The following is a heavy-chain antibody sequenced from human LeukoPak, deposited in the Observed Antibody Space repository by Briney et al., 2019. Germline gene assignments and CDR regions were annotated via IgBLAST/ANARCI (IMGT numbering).Heavy chain of an antibody. CDR1: GYTFTMYY. J-gene: IGHJ6*03. V-gene: IGHV1-69*05. CDR3: ARGTTGSADYYYYMDV. CDR2: IIPIFGTA. D-gene: IGHD1-26*01. Sequence: ASVKVSCKASGYTFTMYYIHWVRQAPGQGLEWMGGIIPIFGTANYAQKFQGRVTITTDESTSTAYMELSSLRSEDTAVYYCARGTTGSADYYYYMDVRGKGTTVTVSS.